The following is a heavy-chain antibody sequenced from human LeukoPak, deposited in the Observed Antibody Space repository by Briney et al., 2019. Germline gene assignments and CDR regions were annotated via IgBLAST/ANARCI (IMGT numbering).Heavy chain of an antibody. CDR2: INSDGGST. V-gene: IGHV3-74*01. CDR3: ARRIQGMAPYYFDY. D-gene: IGHD5-24*01. J-gene: IGHJ4*02. Sequence: PGGSLRLSCTASGFTFSSYWMHWVRQAPGKGLVWFSRINSDGGSTGYADSVKGRFTISRDNAKNTLYLQMNSLRAEDTAMYYCARRIQGMAPYYFDYWGQGTLVTVSS. CDR1: GFTFSSYW.